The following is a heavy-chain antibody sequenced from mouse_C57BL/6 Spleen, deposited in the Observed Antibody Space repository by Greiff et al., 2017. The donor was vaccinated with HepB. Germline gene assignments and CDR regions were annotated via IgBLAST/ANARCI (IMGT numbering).Heavy chain of an antibody. J-gene: IGHJ4*01. CDR3: ARDAYDGAMDY. CDR1: GYAFSSSW. Sequence: VQLQQSGPELVKPGASVKISCKASGYAFSSSWINWVKQRPGKGLEWIGRIYPGDGDTNYNGKFKGKATLTADKSSSTAYMQLSSLTSEDSAVYFCARDAYDGAMDYWGQGTSVTVSS. CDR2: IYPGDGDT. D-gene: IGHD2-2*01. V-gene: IGHV1-82*01.